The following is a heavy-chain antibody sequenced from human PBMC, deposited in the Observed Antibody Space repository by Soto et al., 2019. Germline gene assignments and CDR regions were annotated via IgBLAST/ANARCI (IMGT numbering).Heavy chain of an antibody. V-gene: IGHV4-59*08. CDR3: ARHHYGSGSTYFDY. Sequence: SETLSLTCTVSGGSISSYYWSWIQQPPGKGLEWIGYIYYSGSTNYNPSLKSRVTISVDTSKNQFSLKLNSMTAADTAVYYCARHHYGSGSTYFDYWGQGTLVTVSS. CDR1: GGSISSYY. D-gene: IGHD3-10*01. J-gene: IGHJ4*02. CDR2: IYYSGST.